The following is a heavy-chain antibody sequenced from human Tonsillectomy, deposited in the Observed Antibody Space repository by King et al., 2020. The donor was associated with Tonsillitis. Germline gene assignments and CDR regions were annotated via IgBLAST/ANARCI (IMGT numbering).Heavy chain of an antibody. V-gene: IGHV3-48*01. CDR3: ARDWRDDETYCGGDCYLAEYFQY. Sequence: VQLVESGGGLVQPGGSLRLSCAASGFTFSSYSMNWVRQAPGKGLEWVSYISSSSSTIYYADSVKGRFTISRANAKNSLFLQMNSLRAEDTAVYYCARDWRDDETYCGGDCYLAEYFQYWGQGTLVSVSS. CDR2: ISSSSSTI. J-gene: IGHJ1*01. CDR1: GFTFSSYS. D-gene: IGHD2-21*02.